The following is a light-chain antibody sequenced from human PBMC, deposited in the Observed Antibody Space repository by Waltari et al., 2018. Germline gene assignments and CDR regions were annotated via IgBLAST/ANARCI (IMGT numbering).Light chain of an antibody. J-gene: IGLJ3*02. CDR2: DND. Sequence: QSVVTQPPSVSAAPGQKVTISCSGGSSNIGSNYVSWYQHLPGTAPKLLIYDNDKRPSGSPDRFSGSKSATSATLGITGLQAGDEADYYCGTWDSSLSAGLFGGGTKLTVL. CDR1: SSNIGSNY. V-gene: IGLV1-51*01. CDR3: GTWDSSLSAGL.